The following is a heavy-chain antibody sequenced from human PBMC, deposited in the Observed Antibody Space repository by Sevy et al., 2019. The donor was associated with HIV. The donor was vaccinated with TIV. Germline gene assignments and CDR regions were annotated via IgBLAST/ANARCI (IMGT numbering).Heavy chain of an antibody. V-gene: IGHV4-30-4*01. Sequence: SETLSLTCTVSGGSISSGDYYWSWIRQPPGKGLEWIGYIYYSGSTYYNPSLKSRVTISVDMSKNQFSLKLSSVTAADTAVYYCARVGVLLWFLDYWGQGTLVTVSS. CDR1: GGSISSGDYY. CDR2: IYYSGST. CDR3: ARVGVLLWFLDY. D-gene: IGHD3-10*01. J-gene: IGHJ4*02.